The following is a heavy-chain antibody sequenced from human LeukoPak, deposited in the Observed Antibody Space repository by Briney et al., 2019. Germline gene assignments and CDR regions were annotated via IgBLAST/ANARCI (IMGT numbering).Heavy chain of an antibody. CDR2: MNPNSGNT. V-gene: IGHV1-8*03. Sequence: GASVKVSCKASGYTFTGYYMHWVRQAPGQGLEWMGWMNPNSGNTGYAQKFQGRVTITRNTSISTAYMELRSLRSDDTAVYYCARDSREYYYKPVDYWGQGTLVTVSS. D-gene: IGHD2/OR15-2a*01. CDR3: ARDSREYYYKPVDY. J-gene: IGHJ4*02. CDR1: GYTFTGYY.